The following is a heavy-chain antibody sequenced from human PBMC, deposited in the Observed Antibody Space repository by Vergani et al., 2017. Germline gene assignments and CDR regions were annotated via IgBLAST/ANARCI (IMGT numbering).Heavy chain of an antibody. V-gene: IGHV4-30-4*01. CDR1: GGSISSGDYY. J-gene: IGHJ4*02. CDR3: AREMRATANAGGFDY. Sequence: QVQLQESGPGLVKPSQTLSLTCTVSGGSISSGDYYWSWIRQPPGKGLEGIGYIYYSGRTYYKPSLKSRVTISVDTSKIQFSLKLSAVTAADTAVYYCAREMRATANAGGFDYWGQGTLVTVSS. CDR2: IYYSGRT. D-gene: IGHD4-11*01.